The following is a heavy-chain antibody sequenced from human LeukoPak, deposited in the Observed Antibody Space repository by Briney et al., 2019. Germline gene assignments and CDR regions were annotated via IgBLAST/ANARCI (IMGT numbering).Heavy chain of an antibody. CDR2: IYSKTDGGTT. CDR1: GFTFSNAW. D-gene: IGHD3-3*01. CDR3: TTGFFGVVNDAFDI. J-gene: IGHJ3*02. Sequence: PGGSLRLSCAASGFTFSNAWMNWVRQAPGKWLEWVGRIYSKTDGGTTDYAAPVKGRFTISRDDSKNTLYLQMNSLKTEDTALYYRTTGFFGVVNDAFDIWGQGTMVTVSS. V-gene: IGHV3-15*01.